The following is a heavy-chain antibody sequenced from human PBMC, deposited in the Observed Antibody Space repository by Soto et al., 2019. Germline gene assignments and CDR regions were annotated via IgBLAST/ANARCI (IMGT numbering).Heavy chain of an antibody. D-gene: IGHD3-16*02. CDR2: INADNGDT. V-gene: IGHV1-3*01. CDR3: AKGGGAIIN. Sequence: QVQLVQSGAEVKKPGTSVKVSCKASGYAFTSYTIHWVRQAPGQRLEWMGWINADNGDTKYSQKFLGRVTITRDTSESTAYMELSSLRSEDTAEYYCAKGGGAIINWGQGTLVTVSS. J-gene: IGHJ4*02. CDR1: GYAFTSYT.